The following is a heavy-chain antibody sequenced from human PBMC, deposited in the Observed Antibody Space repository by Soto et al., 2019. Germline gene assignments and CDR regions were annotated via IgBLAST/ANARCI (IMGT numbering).Heavy chain of an antibody. CDR1: GFACSSYT. CDR3: AKPAAELRLLYYFGY. J-gene: IGHJ4*02. V-gene: IGHV3-23*01. Sequence: FLRGSCVASGFACSSYTMSWVRQAPGKGLEWVSAISGSGGSTYYADSVKGRFTISRDNSKNTLYLQMNSLRAEDTAVYYCAKPAAELRLLYYFGYWRQGSLF. D-gene: IGHD6-25*01. CDR2: ISGSGGST.